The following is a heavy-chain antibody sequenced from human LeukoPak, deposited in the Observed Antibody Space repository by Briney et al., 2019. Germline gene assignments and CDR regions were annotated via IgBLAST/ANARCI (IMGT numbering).Heavy chain of an antibody. CDR3: ARDSPVTAGPFDP. Sequence: RGSLRLSCVASGITFSSFGMHSVRQAPGKGLEWVAFIWYDGSNEYYADSVKGRFTISRDNSKNTLYLQMNSLGAEDTALYYCARDSPVTAGPFDPWGQGTLVTVSS. V-gene: IGHV3-33*01. CDR2: IWYDGSNE. J-gene: IGHJ5*02. CDR1: GITFSSFG. D-gene: IGHD4-11*01.